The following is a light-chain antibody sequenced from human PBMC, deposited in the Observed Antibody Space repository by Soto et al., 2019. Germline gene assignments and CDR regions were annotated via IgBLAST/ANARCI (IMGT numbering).Light chain of an antibody. Sequence: ALTQPASVSGSPGQSIAISCTGTSSDVGGYNYVCWYQQHPGKAPKLMIYDVSNRPSGVSDRFSGSKSGNTASLTISGIQAEDEADYYCSSYTSTSTYVFGTGTKVTVL. CDR3: SSYTSTSTYV. CDR1: SSDVGGYNY. J-gene: IGLJ1*01. V-gene: IGLV2-14*01. CDR2: DVS.